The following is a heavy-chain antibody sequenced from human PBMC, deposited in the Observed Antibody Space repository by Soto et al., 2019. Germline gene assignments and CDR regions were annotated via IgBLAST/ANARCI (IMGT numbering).Heavy chain of an antibody. CDR3: ARAHRQLDPTFDY. CDR1: GYSFTSYW. D-gene: IGHD6-6*01. J-gene: IGHJ4*02. CDR2: IYPGDSDT. Sequence: GESLKISCKGSGYSFTSYWIGWVCQMPGKGLEWMGIIYPGDSDTRYSPSFQGQVTISADKSISTAYLQWSSLKASDTAMYYCARAHRQLDPTFDYWGQGTLVTVSS. V-gene: IGHV5-51*01.